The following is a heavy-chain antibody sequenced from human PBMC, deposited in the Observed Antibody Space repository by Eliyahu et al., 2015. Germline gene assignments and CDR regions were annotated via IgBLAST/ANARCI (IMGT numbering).Heavy chain of an antibody. V-gene: IGHV1-24*01. CDR2: FDPEDGET. CDR1: GYTLTELS. Sequence: QVQLVQSGAEVKKPGASVKVSCKVSGYTLTELSMHWVRQAPGKGLEWIGGFDPEDGETIYAQKFQGRVTMTEDTSTDTAYMELSSLRSEDTAVYYCATDQIGRGGTYYYYYGMDVWGQGTTVTVSS. D-gene: IGHD3-16*01. CDR3: ATDQIGRGGTYYYYYGMDV. J-gene: IGHJ6*02.